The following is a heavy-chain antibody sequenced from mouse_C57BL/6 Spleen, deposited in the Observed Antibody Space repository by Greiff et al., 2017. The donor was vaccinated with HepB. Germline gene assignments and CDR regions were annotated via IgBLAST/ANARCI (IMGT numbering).Heavy chain of an antibody. D-gene: IGHD2-1*01. Sequence: QVQLQQPGAELVRPGSSVKLSCKASGYTFTSYWMDWVKQRPGQGLEWIGNIYPSDSETHYNQKFKDKATLTVDKSSSTAYMQLSSLTSEDSAVYYCERHGNYAMDYWGQGTSVTVSS. CDR2: IYPSDSET. CDR1: GYTFTSYW. CDR3: ERHGNYAMDY. V-gene: IGHV1-61*01. J-gene: IGHJ4*01.